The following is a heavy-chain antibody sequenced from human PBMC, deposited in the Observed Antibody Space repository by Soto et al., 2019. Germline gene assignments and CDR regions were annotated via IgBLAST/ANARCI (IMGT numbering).Heavy chain of an antibody. V-gene: IGHV3-21*01. CDR3: AREMRQWLVRY. J-gene: IGHJ4*02. D-gene: IGHD6-19*01. CDR1: GFTFSSYS. Sequence: EVQLVESGGGLVKPGGSLRLSCAASGFTFSSYSMNWVRQAPGKGLEWVSSISSSSSYIYYADSVKGRFTISRDNAKNSLYLQMNSLRAEDAAVYYCAREMRQWLVRYWGQGTLVTVSS. CDR2: ISSSSSYI.